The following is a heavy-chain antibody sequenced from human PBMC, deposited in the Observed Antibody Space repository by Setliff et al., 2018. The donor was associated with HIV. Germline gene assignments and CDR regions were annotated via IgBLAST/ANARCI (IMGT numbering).Heavy chain of an antibody. CDR2: INHTGNT. Sequence: PSETLSLTCAVYGGSFSGYHWNWIRQFPGKGLEWIGEINHTGNTQYNPSLKSRVTMSEETSKNQFSLKLKSVTAADTAIYFCARGGKVISDNWFDPWGQGTLVTVSS. D-gene: IGHD3-22*01. V-gene: IGHV4-34*01. CDR3: ARGGKVISDNWFDP. CDR1: GGSFSGYH. J-gene: IGHJ5*02.